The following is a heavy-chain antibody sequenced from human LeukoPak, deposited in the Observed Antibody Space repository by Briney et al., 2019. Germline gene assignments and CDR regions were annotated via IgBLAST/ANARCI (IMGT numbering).Heavy chain of an antibody. J-gene: IGHJ4*02. CDR2: ISGSGGST. CDR1: GFTFSSFA. D-gene: IGHD3-22*01. Sequence: GSLRLSCAASGFTFSSFAMSWVRQAPGKGLEWVSAISGSGGSTYYADSVKGRFTISRDNSKNTLYLQMNSLRAEDTAVYYCVYDSSGYYSTRGYWGQGTLVTVSS. CDR3: VYDSSGYYSTRGY. V-gene: IGHV3-23*01.